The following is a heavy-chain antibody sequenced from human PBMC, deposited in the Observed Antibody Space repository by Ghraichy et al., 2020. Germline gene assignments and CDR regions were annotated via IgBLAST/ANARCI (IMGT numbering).Heavy chain of an antibody. Sequence: ESLNISCTVSGGSISSSSYYWGWIRQPPGKGLEWIGSIYYSGSTYYNPSLKSRVTISVDTSKNQFSLKLSSVTAADTAVYYCARWGLLPDAFDIWGQGTMVTVSS. CDR1: GGSISSSSYY. CDR2: IYYSGST. D-gene: IGHD2/OR15-2a*01. V-gene: IGHV4-39*07. CDR3: ARWGLLPDAFDI. J-gene: IGHJ3*02.